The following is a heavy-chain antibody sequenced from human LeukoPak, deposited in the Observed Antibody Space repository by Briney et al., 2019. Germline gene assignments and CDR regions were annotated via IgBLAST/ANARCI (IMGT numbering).Heavy chain of an antibody. CDR1: AASISSSSHH. D-gene: IGHD2-2*01. V-gene: IGHV4-39*01. CDR2: IYYGQTI. CDR3: ARGSRYCSSTSCYNWFDP. J-gene: IGHJ5*02. Sequence: SETLSLTCTISAASISSSSHHWGWIRQSPGKGLEWIGSIYYGQTIYYNPSLNSRVTISVVTSKDQFTLQLNSVTAADTAVYYCARGSRYCSSTSCYNWFDPWGQGTLVTVSS.